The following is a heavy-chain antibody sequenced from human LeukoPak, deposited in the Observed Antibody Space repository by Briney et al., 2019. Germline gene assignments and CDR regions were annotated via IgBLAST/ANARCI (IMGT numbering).Heavy chain of an antibody. CDR2: IYYSGST. CDR1: GGSIRSYY. D-gene: IGHD6-19*01. V-gene: IGHV4-59*01. CDR3: ARPGSSGWYDAFDI. Sequence: SETLSLTXTVSGGSIRSYYWSWIRQPPGKGLEWIGYIYYSGSTNYNPSLKSRVTISVDTSKNQFSLKLSSVTAADTAVYYCARPGSSGWYDAFDIWGQGTMVTVSS. J-gene: IGHJ3*02.